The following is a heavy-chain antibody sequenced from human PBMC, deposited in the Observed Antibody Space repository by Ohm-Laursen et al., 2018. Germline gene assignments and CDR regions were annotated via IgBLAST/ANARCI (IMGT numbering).Heavy chain of an antibody. D-gene: IGHD3-16*02. J-gene: IGHJ5*02. CDR3: ARLPYDYVWGSYRFNWFDP. V-gene: IGHV3-21*01. CDR2: ISSSSSYI. CDR1: GFTFSSYS. Sequence: SLRLSCAASGFTFSSYSMNWVRQAPGEGLEWVSSISSSSSYIYYADSVKGRFTISRDNAKNSLYLQMNSLRAEDTAVYYCARLPYDYVWGSYRFNWFDPWGQGTLVTVSS.